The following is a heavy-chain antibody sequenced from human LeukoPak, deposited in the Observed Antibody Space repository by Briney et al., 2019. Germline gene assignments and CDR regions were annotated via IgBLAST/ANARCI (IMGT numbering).Heavy chain of an antibody. CDR2: ISGSGGST. V-gene: IGHV3-23*01. J-gene: IGHJ4*02. CDR1: GFTFTSYA. CDR3: AYGGGWYNY. Sequence: PGGSLRLSCAASGFTFTSYAMSWGRQAPGKGLEWVSAISGSGGSTYYADSVKGRFTISRDNSKNTLYLQMNRLRAEDTAVYYCAYGGGWYNYWGQGTLVTVSS. D-gene: IGHD6-19*01.